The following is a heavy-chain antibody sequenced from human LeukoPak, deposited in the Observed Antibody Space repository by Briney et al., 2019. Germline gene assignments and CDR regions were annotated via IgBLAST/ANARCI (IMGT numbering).Heavy chain of an antibody. Sequence: PGGSLRLSCAASGFTFSSYWMSWVRQAPGKGLEWVANIKQDGSEKYYVDSVKGRFTISRDNAKNSLYLQMNSLRAEDTAVYYCARARDHIVVVTAYLDYWGQGTLVTVSS. CDR1: GFTFSSYW. CDR3: ARARDHIVVVTAYLDY. D-gene: IGHD2-21*02. J-gene: IGHJ4*02. V-gene: IGHV3-7*01. CDR2: IKQDGSEK.